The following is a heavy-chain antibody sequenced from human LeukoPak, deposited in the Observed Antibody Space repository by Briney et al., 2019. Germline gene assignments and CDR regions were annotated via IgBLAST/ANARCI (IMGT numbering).Heavy chain of an antibody. Sequence: GGSVRLSCAVPGLTLSDYWMTWARDAPGKGLEWGATIKPDGSEKYYVDSEKGRFTISRDNARDSPYLQMYSLRAQETAVYHCARGHHGLECWGEGALVAVSS. J-gene: IGHJ4*02. CDR3: ARGHHGLEC. CDR2: IKPDGSEK. D-gene: IGHD1-14*01. V-gene: IGHV3-7*01. CDR1: GLTLSDYW.